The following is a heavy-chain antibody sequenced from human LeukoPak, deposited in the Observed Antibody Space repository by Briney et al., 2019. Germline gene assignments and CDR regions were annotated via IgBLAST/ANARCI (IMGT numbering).Heavy chain of an antibody. D-gene: IGHD6-19*01. CDR3: ARLRSGGYSSGWSDAFDI. CDR1: GYTFTGYY. Sequence: ASVKVPCKASGYTFTGYYMHWVRQAPGQGLEWMGWINPNSGGTNYAQKFQGRVTISADKSISTAYLQWSSLKASDTAMYYCARLRSGGYSSGWSDAFDIWGQGTMVTVSS. V-gene: IGHV1-2*02. CDR2: INPNSGGT. J-gene: IGHJ3*02.